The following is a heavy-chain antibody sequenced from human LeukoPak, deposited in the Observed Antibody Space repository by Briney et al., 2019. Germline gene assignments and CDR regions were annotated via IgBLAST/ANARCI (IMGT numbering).Heavy chain of an antibody. J-gene: IGHJ4*02. Sequence: PGGSLRLSCAASGFTFSSYAMSWVRQAPGKGLEWVSAISGSGGSTYYADSVKGRFTISRDNSKNTLYLQMKSLRAEDTAVYYCAKDTALIVGATGALDYWGQGTLVSVSS. D-gene: IGHD1-26*01. CDR3: AKDTALIVGATGALDY. CDR1: GFTFSSYA. V-gene: IGHV3-23*01. CDR2: ISGSGGST.